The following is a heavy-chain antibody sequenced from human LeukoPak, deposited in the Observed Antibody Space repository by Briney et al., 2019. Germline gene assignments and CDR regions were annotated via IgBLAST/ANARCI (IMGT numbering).Heavy chain of an antibody. J-gene: IGHJ4*02. V-gene: IGHV4-34*01. D-gene: IGHD2-15*01. CDR3: AREEICSGGSCHEGVDY. CDR2: NNHSGST. CDR1: GGSYSGYY. Sequence: SETLSLTCAVYGGSYSGYYWSWIRQPPGKGLEWIGENNHSGSTNYNPSLKSRVTISVDTSKNQFSLKLSSVTAADTAVYYCAREEICSGGSCHEGVDYWGQGTLVTVSS.